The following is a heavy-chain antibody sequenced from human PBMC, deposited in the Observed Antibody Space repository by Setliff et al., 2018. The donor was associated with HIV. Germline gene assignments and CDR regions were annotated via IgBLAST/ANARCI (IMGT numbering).Heavy chain of an antibody. CDR2: IYTSGNT. V-gene: IGHV4-4*07. CDR3: ARDKTAVPRDVDAFDI. Sequence: PSETLSLTCTVSGGSISSYYWSWIRQPAGKLLDWIGRIYTSGNTNYNPSLKSLKSRVTISVDTSKNQFSLKLSSVTAADTAVYYCARDKTAVPRDVDAFDIWGQGTMVTVSS. D-gene: IGHD6-13*01. J-gene: IGHJ3*02. CDR1: GGSISSYY.